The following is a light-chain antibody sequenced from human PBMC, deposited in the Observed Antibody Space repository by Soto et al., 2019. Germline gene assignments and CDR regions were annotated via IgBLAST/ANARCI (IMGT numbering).Light chain of an antibody. Sequence: QSALTQPPSASGSPGQSVTISCTGTSSDVGGYNYVSWYQQHPGKAPKLMIYEVSKRPSGVPDRFSGSKSGNTASLTVSGLQAEDEADYYCSSYAGSNFGTGTTLTVL. CDR3: SSYAGSN. CDR2: EVS. V-gene: IGLV2-8*01. CDR1: SSDVGGYNY. J-gene: IGLJ1*01.